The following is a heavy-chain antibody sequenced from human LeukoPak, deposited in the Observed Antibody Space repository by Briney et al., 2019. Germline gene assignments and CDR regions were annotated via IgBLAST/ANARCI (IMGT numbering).Heavy chain of an antibody. CDR2: IESKTNGGTT. CDR1: GFTFSDYY. V-gene: IGHV3-15*04. J-gene: IGHJ5*02. D-gene: IGHD5-12*01. Sequence: GGSLRLSCAASGFTFSDYYMSWIRQAPGKGLEWVGRIESKTNGGTTDYAAPVKGRFTISRDDSKYMLYLQMNSLKTDDTAVYYCVTYEGVAWGQGTLVTVSS. CDR3: VTYEGVA.